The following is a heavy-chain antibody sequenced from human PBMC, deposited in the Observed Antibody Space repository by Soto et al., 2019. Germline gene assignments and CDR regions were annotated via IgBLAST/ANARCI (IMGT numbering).Heavy chain of an antibody. Sequence: GASVKVSCKASGGTFSSYAISWVRQAPGQGLEWMGGITPIFGTANYAQKFQGRVTITADKSTSTAYMELSSLRSEDTAVYYCARPLHRDGYNYYYWGQGTLVTVSS. J-gene: IGHJ4*02. CDR1: GGTFSSYA. CDR3: ARPLHRDGYNYYY. V-gene: IGHV1-69*06. D-gene: IGHD5-12*01. CDR2: ITPIFGTA.